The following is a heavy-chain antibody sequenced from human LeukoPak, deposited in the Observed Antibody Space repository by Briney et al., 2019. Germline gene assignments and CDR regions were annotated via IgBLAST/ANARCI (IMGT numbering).Heavy chain of an antibody. V-gene: IGHV4-39*01. D-gene: IGHD1-7*01. CDR3: ARGEGTMGGPDFDY. CDR1: GGSISSSSYY. Sequence: PSETLSLTCTLSGGSISSSSYYWGWIRQPPGKGLEWIGSMYSSATTYYTPSLKGRVTISVDTSKNQFSLKLSSVTAADTAVYYCARGEGTMGGPDFDYWGQGTLVTVSS. CDR2: MYSSATT. J-gene: IGHJ4*02.